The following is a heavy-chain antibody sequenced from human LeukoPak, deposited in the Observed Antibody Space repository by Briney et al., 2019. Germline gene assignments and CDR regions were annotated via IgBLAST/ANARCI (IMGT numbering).Heavy chain of an antibody. CDR3: ARGIAARRVGDHYYYYGMDV. CDR1: GGTFCSYA. D-gene: IGHD6-6*01. CDR2: IIPIFGTA. Sequence: SVKVSCRASGGTFCSYAISWVRQAPGQGLEWMGGIIPIFGTANYAQKFQGRVTITADESTSTAYMELSSLRSEDTAVYYCARGIAARRVGDHYYYYGMDVWGQGTTVTVSS. V-gene: IGHV1-69*13. J-gene: IGHJ6*02.